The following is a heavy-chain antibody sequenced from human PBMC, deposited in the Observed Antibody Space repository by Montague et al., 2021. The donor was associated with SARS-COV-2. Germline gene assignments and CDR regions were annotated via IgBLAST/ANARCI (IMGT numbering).Heavy chain of an antibody. CDR2: IYWDDDK. D-gene: IGHD4-23*01. CDR1: GFSLSTSGMC. J-gene: IGHJ4*02. CDR3: ARSYGTTVVTRDFDH. Sequence: PALVKPTQTLTLTCTFSGFSLSTSGMCVSWIRQPPGKALELLTLIYWDDDKYYSTSLKTRLTISKDTSKNQVVLTMTNMDPVDTATYYCARSYGTTVVTRDFDHWGQGTLVTVSS. V-gene: IGHV2-70*01.